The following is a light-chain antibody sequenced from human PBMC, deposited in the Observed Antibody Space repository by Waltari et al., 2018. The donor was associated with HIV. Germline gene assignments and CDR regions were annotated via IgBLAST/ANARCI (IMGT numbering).Light chain of an antibody. J-gene: IGKJ3*01. V-gene: IGKV1-33*01. CDR3: QQYDNLLFT. CDR1: QDISNY. Sequence: DIQMTQSPSSLSASVGDRVTITCQASQDISNYLNWYHQRPGKAPKLLIFDASNLETGVPSRFGGSGSGTDFTFTINSLQPEDIATYSCQQYDNLLFTFGPGAKVDIK. CDR2: DAS.